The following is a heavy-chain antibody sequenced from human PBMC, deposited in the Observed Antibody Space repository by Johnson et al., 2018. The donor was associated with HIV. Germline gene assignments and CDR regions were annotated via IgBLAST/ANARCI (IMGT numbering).Heavy chain of an antibody. CDR2: ISYDGSNK. CDR3: AKDVGNYWPDAFDI. V-gene: IGHV3-30*18. CDR1: GFTFSSYG. J-gene: IGHJ3*02. D-gene: IGHD3-22*01. Sequence: QVQLVESGGGVVQPGRSLRLSCAASGFTFSSYGMHWVRQAPGKGLDWVAVISYDGSNKYYADSVRGRLTISRDNSKKMVYLQMNSLRTEDTAVYYCAKDVGNYWPDAFDIWGQGTMVTVSS.